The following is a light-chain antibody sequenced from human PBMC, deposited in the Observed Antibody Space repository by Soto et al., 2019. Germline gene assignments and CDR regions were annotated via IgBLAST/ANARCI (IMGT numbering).Light chain of an antibody. CDR2: DAS. Sequence: DIQMTQSPSSLSASVGDRVTITCQASHDINKYLNWYQHKSGKAPKLLIYDASSLETGVPSRFSGSGSGTDFSFTISSLQPEDIAIYYCQQYDNLPFTFGPGTKVDIK. J-gene: IGKJ3*01. CDR3: QQYDNLPFT. CDR1: HDINKY. V-gene: IGKV1-33*01.